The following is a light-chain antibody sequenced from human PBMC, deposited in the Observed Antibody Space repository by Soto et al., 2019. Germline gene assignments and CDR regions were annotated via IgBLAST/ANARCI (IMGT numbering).Light chain of an antibody. CDR3: QQYNNWPPWT. J-gene: IGKJ1*01. V-gene: IGKV3-15*01. CDR1: QSVSSN. Sequence: EIVMMHSPATLSVSPGERATLSCRASQSVSSNLAWYQQKPGQAPRLLIYGASTRATGIPARFSGSGSGTEFALTISSLQSEDFAVYYCQQYNNWPPWTFGQGTKVEIK. CDR2: GAS.